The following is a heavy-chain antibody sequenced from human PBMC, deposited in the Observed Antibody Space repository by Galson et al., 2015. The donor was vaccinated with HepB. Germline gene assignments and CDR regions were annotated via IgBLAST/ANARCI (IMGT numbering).Heavy chain of an antibody. CDR1: GFTFSSYA. J-gene: IGHJ6*02. CDR2: ISYDGSNK. V-gene: IGHV3-30-3*01. D-gene: IGHD3-16*01. Sequence: SLRLSCAASGFTFSSYAMHWVRQAPGKGLEWVAVISYDGSNKYYADSVKGRFTISRDNSKNTLYLQMNSPRAEDTAVYYCARVREGYYYYGMDVWGQGTTVTVSS. CDR3: ARVREGYYYYGMDV.